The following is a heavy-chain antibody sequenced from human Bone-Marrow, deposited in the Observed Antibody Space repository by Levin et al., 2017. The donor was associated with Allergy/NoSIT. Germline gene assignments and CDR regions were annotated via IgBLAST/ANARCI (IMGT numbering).Heavy chain of an antibody. CDR3: ASGSDADWLSSTLDF. J-gene: IGHJ4*02. CDR1: GYMFTGYY. D-gene: IGHD3-9*01. Sequence: ASVKVSCKASGYMFTGYYIHWVRQAPGQGLEWVGWISPYAGGTYYAQKFQGRVTMTRETSVSTVYMEMDRLTSDDTAVYFCASGSDADWLSSTLDFWGRGTLVTVSS. CDR2: ISPYAGGT. V-gene: IGHV1-2*02.